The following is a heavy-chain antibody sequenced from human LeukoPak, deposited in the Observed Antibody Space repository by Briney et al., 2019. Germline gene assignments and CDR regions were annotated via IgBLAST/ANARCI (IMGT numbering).Heavy chain of an antibody. V-gene: IGHV1-69*05. D-gene: IGHD6-19*01. CDR3: AREDSSGWYGVDY. Sequence: ASVKVSCKASGGTFSSYVVSWVRQAPGQGLEWMGGIIPRFGATNFAQKFRDRVTITTDESTTTVYMELSSLRSEDAAVYYCAREDSSGWYGVDYWGQGTLVTVSS. CDR1: GGTFSSYV. CDR2: IIPRFGAT. J-gene: IGHJ4*02.